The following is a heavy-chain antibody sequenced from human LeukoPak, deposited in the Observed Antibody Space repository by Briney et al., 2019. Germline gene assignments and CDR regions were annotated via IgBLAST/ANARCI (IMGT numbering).Heavy chain of an antibody. V-gene: IGHV3-7*01. CDR3: ARYCGGDCYGMDV. Sequence: GGSLRLSCATSGFTFSNAWMNWVRQAPGKGLEWVANIKQDGSEKDYVDSVKGRFTISRDNPKNSLYLQMNSLRAEDTAVYYCARYCGGDCYGMDVWGQGTTVTVSS. D-gene: IGHD2-21*02. CDR1: GFTFSNAW. J-gene: IGHJ6*02. CDR2: IKQDGSEK.